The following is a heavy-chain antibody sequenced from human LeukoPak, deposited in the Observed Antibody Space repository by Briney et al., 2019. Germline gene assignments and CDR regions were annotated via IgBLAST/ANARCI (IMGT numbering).Heavy chain of an antibody. Sequence: GASVRVSCKASGYIFTGNYMHWVRQAPGQGLEWMGWINPNSGDTSYAQKFQGRVTMTRDTSINTAYMDLSSLRYNDTAVYYCARDWVRGITQPSDSWGQGTLVTVYS. CDR3: ARDWVRGITQPSDS. J-gene: IGHJ4*02. CDR1: GYIFTGNY. CDR2: INPNSGDT. D-gene: IGHD3-10*01. V-gene: IGHV1-2*02.